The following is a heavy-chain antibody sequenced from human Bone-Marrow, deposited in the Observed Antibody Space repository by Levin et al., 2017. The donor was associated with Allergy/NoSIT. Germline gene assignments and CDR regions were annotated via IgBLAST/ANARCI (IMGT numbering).Heavy chain of an antibody. J-gene: IGHJ5*02. V-gene: IGHV3-30-3*01. CDR2: ISYDGTKT. CDR3: ARDSPGAVT. Sequence: PGGSLRLSCAAPVCTVSFYFLHWVRQAPVKGLALLALISYDGTKTYYADSVQGRFTLVLSHSKNTLSLAMPTLREEDTAVYYCARDSPGAVTWGQGTRVTVSS. D-gene: IGHD6-19*01. CDR1: VCTVSFYF.